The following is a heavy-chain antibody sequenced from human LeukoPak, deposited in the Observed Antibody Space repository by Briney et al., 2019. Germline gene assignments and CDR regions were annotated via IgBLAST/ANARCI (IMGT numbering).Heavy chain of an antibody. Sequence: PSETLSLTCTVSGGSISSGDYYWSWIRQPPGKGLEWIGYIYYSGSTNYNPSLKSRVTISVDTSKNQFSLKLSSVTAADTAVYYCARGSWGSGWPFDYWGQGTLVTVSS. V-gene: IGHV4-61*08. J-gene: IGHJ4*02. CDR2: IYYSGST. D-gene: IGHD6-19*01. CDR3: ARGSWGSGWPFDY. CDR1: GGSISSGDYY.